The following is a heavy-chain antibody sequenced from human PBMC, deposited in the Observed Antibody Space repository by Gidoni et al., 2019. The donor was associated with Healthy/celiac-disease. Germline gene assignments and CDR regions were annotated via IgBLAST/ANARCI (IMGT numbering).Heavy chain of an antibody. CDR3: ARDGSLYNWNYHNWFDP. CDR2: IWYDGSNK. V-gene: IGHV3-33*01. Sequence: QVQLLESGGGVVQPGGSLSLSCAGSGSTFGSYGMHWVRQAPGKGLEWVAVIWYDGSNKYYADSVKGRFTISRDNSKNTLYLQMNSLRAEDTAVYYCARDGSLYNWNYHNWFDPWGQGTLVTVSS. CDR1: GSTFGSYG. D-gene: IGHD1-7*01. J-gene: IGHJ5*02.